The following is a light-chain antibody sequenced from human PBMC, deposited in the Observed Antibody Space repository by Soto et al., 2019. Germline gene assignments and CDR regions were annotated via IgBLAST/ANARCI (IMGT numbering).Light chain of an antibody. CDR1: QGLSSW. Sequence: DIQMTQPPSSVSASVGDRVTITCRASQGLSSWLAWYQQKPGKVPKLLIYAASTLQSGVPSRFSGSGSGTDFTLTISSLQPEDVATYYGQRIYNAPSITFGQGTRLEIK. CDR2: AAS. J-gene: IGKJ5*01. V-gene: IGKV1-27*01. CDR3: QRIYNAPSIT.